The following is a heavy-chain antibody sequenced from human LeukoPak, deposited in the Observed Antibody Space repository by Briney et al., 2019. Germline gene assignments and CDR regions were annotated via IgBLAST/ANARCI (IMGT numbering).Heavy chain of an antibody. D-gene: IGHD7-27*01. J-gene: IGHJ4*02. CDR3: ASRKLGNDY. CDR2: IIPIFGTA. CDR1: GGTFSSYA. Sequence: GASVKVSCKASGGTFSSYAISWVRQAPGQGLEWMGGIIPIFGTANYAQKFQGRVTITADKSTSTAYMELSSLRSEDTAVYYRASRKLGNDYWGQGTLVTVSS. V-gene: IGHV1-69*06.